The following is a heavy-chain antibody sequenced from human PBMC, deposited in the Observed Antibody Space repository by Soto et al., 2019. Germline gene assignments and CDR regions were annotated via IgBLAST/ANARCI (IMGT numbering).Heavy chain of an antibody. D-gene: IGHD3-22*01. CDR2: INPSGGST. V-gene: IGHV1-46*01. Sequence: QVQLVQSGVEVKKPGASVKVSCKASGYTFTSYYMHWVRQAPGQGLEWMGIINPSGGSTSYAQKFQGRVTMTRDTSTSTVYMELSSLRSEDTAVYYCARDRGYYDSSGYYYPQNYFDYWGQGTLVTVSS. CDR3: ARDRGYYDSSGYYYPQNYFDY. J-gene: IGHJ4*02. CDR1: GYTFTSYY.